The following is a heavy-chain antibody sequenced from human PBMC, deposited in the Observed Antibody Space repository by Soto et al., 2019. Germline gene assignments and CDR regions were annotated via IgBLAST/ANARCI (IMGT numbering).Heavy chain of an antibody. CDR3: AKASDARELLNSFDY. CDR2: ISGSGGST. D-gene: IGHD1-26*01. Sequence: EVQLLESGGGLVQPGGSLRLSCAASGFTFSSYAMSWVRQAPGKGLEWVSAISGSGGSTYYADSVKGRFTISRDNSKNTLYLQMHSLRAEDTAVYYCAKASDARELLNSFDYWGQGTLVTVSS. V-gene: IGHV3-23*01. J-gene: IGHJ4*02. CDR1: GFTFSSYA.